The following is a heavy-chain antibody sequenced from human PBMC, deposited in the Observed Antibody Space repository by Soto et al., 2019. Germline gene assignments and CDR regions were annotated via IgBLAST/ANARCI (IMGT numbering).Heavy chain of an antibody. V-gene: IGHV1-8*01. Sequence: GASVKVSCKASGYTFTSYDINWVRQATGQGLEWMGWMNPNSGNTGYAQKFQGRVTMTRNTSISTAYMELSSLRSEDTAVYYCARVGAVTNYYYYYMDVWGKGTTVTVSS. J-gene: IGHJ6*03. CDR2: MNPNSGNT. CDR3: ARVGAVTNYYYYYMDV. D-gene: IGHD4-17*01. CDR1: GYTFTSYD.